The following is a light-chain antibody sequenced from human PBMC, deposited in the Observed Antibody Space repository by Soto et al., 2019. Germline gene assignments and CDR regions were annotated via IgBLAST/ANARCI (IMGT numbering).Light chain of an antibody. CDR1: QSISSW. CDR3: QQYNSYMIT. Sequence: DIQMTQSPSTLSASVGDRVTITCRASQSISSWLAWYQQKPGKAPKLLIYDASSLESGVTSRFSGSGSGTEFTLTISSLQPDDFATYYCQQYNSYMITFGQGTRLESK. CDR2: DAS. V-gene: IGKV1-5*01. J-gene: IGKJ5*01.